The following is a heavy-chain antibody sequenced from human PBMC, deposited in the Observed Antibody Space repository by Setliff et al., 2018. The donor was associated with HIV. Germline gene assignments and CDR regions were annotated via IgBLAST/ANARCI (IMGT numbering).Heavy chain of an antibody. V-gene: IGHV3-23*01. D-gene: IGHD2-15*01. J-gene: IGHJ4*02. CDR1: GFTFSSYA. Sequence: GGSLRLSCAASGFTFSSYAMSWVRQAPGKGLEWVSGISSSGLGTYYADSVKGRFTIFRDTSKNTLYLQMNSLRPEDTAVYFCARAGYCSGGNCHTHYFDYWGQGTLVTVSS. CDR3: ARAGYCSGGNCHTHYFDY. CDR2: ISSSGLGT.